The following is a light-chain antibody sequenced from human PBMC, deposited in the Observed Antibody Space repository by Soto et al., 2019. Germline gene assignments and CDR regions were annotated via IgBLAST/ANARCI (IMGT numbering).Light chain of an antibody. CDR3: AAWDDSRPGAV. CDR1: TSNIGNNT. Sequence: QSVLTQPPSTSGTPGQTVTISCSGSTSNIGNNTVNWYQQLPGTAPKLLIYGNNHRTSGVPDRFSGSKSGSSASLANSALHSEDDANYCCAAWDDSRPGAVFGGGTKLTVL. J-gene: IGLJ3*02. V-gene: IGLV1-44*01. CDR2: GNN.